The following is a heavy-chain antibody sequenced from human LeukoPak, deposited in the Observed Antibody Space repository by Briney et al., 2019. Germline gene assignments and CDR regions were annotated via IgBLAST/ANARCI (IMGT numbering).Heavy chain of an antibody. Sequence: GGSLRLSCAASGFTFSSYAMSWVRQAPGKGLEWVSAISGSGGSTYYADSVKGRFTISRDNSKNTLYPQMNSLRAEDTAVYYCAKGGAIKVNDGRRPSYYYDSSGYYQTSLFDYWGQGTLVTVSS. J-gene: IGHJ4*02. CDR3: AKGGAIKVNDGRRPSYYYDSSGYYQTSLFDY. CDR2: ISGSGGST. V-gene: IGHV3-23*01. CDR1: GFTFSSYA. D-gene: IGHD3-22*01.